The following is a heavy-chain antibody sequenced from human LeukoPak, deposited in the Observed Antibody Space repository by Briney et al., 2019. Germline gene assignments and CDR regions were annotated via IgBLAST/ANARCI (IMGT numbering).Heavy chain of an antibody. Sequence: PGGSLRLSCAASGFTFSGYAMSWVRQAPGKGLEWVSAISGSGGSTYYADSVKDRFTISRDNSKNTLYLQMNSLRAEDTAVYYCAKGLQQWLVRWVDYWGQGTLVTVSS. D-gene: IGHD6-19*01. J-gene: IGHJ4*02. CDR3: AKGLQQWLVRWVDY. CDR2: ISGSGGST. CDR1: GFTFSGYA. V-gene: IGHV3-23*01.